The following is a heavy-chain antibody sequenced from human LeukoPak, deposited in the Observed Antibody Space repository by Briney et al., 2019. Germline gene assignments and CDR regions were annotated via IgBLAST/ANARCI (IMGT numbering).Heavy chain of an antibody. J-gene: IGHJ4*02. V-gene: IGHV3-21*01. Sequence: GGSLRLSCAASGFTFSGYNMNWVRRAPGKGLEWVSSISSSSSYITYADSVKGRFTISRDNARNSLYLQMNSLRAEDTALYYCARGPSGQFFDYWGQGTLVTVSS. CDR1: GFTFSGYN. D-gene: IGHD6-25*01. CDR3: ARGPSGQFFDY. CDR2: ISSSSSYI.